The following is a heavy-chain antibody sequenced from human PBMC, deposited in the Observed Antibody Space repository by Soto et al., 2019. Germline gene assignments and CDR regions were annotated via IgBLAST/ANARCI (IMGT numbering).Heavy chain of an antibody. CDR1: GYTFTSYA. D-gene: IGHD2-2*01. V-gene: IGHV1-3*01. CDR2: INAGNGNT. J-gene: IGHJ5*02. Sequence: ASVKVSCKASGYTFTSYAMHWVRQAPGQRLEWMGWINAGNGNTKYSQKFQGRVTITRDTSASTAYMELSSQRSEDTAVYYCAREGEEDIVVVPAANRWFDPWGQGTLVTVSS. CDR3: AREGEEDIVVVPAANRWFDP.